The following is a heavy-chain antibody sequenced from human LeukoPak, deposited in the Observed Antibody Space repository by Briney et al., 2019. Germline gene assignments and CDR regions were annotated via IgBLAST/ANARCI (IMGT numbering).Heavy chain of an antibody. CDR2: IIPIFGTA. Sequence: ASVKVSCKASGYTFTSNYLYWVRQAPGQGLEWMGGIIPIFGTANYAQKFQGRVTITADESTSTAYMELSSLRSEDTAVYYCARGAEYYYDSSGPIGLFDYWGQGTLVTVSS. V-gene: IGHV1-69*13. CDR3: ARGAEYYYDSSGPIGLFDY. CDR1: GYTFTSNY. D-gene: IGHD3-22*01. J-gene: IGHJ4*02.